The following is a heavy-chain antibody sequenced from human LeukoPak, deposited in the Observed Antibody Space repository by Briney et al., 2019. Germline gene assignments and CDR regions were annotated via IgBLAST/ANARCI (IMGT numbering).Heavy chain of an antibody. J-gene: IGHJ4*02. CDR3: ARDPADYYDSSGYAY. V-gene: IGHV1-3*01. CDR1: GYMFTNYA. Sequence: ASVKVSCKASGYMFTNYAIHWVRQAPGQRLEWMGWINADNGNTKYSQNFQGRVTITRDTSANTAYMELSRLRSDDTAVYYCARDPADYYDSSGYAYWGQGTLVTVSS. CDR2: INADNGNT. D-gene: IGHD3-22*01.